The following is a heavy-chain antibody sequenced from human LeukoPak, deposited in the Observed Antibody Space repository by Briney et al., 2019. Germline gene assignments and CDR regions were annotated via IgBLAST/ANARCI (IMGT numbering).Heavy chain of an antibody. Sequence: KSSETLSLTCTVSGGSISSSSYYWGWIRQPPGKGLEWIGEINHSGSTNYNPSLKSRVTISVDTSKNQFSLKLSSVTAADTAVYYCARGMIPAAIPPKAEYYFDYWGQGTLVTVSS. V-gene: IGHV4-39*07. D-gene: IGHD2-2*01. J-gene: IGHJ4*02. CDR2: INHSGST. CDR1: GGSISSSSYY. CDR3: ARGMIPAAIPPKAEYYFDY.